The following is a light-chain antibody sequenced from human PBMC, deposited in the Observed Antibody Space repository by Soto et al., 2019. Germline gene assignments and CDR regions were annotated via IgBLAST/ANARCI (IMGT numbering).Light chain of an antibody. CDR2: GAS. CDR1: QSVSSSY. Sequence: EIGLTQSPGTLSLSPGERATLSCRASQSVSSSYLAWYQQKPGQAPRLLIYGASSRATGIPDRFSGSGSGTDFTLTISSLESEDFAVYYCQQYGSSPRTFGQGTKVEIK. CDR3: QQYGSSPRT. V-gene: IGKV3-20*01. J-gene: IGKJ1*01.